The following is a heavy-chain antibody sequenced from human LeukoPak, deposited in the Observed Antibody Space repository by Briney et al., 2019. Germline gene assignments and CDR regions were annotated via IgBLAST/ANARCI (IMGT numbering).Heavy chain of an antibody. CDR2: INPNSGGT. V-gene: IGHV1-2*02. CDR3: ARVGITMIIADDY. D-gene: IGHD3-22*01. J-gene: IGHJ4*02. Sequence: ASVKVSCKASRYTFTGYYMHWVRQAPGQGLEWMGWINPNSGGTNYAQKFQGRVTMTRDTSISTAYMELSRLRSDDTAVYYCARVGITMIIADDYWGQGTLVTVSS. CDR1: RYTFTGYY.